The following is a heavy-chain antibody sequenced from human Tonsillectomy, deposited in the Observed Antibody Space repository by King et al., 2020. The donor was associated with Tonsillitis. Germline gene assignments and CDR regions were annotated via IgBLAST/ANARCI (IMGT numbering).Heavy chain of an antibody. Sequence: VQLVESGGGLVEPGGSLRLSCVVSGFTFSDAWMHWVRLAPGKGLEWVGRVKTKTNGGTTDYAAPVKGRFPVSRDNSKNTLYLQMNSLKTEDTAVYYCISSLLFDYWGQGTLVTVSS. J-gene: IGHJ4*02. D-gene: IGHD3-16*02. CDR2: VKTKTNGGTT. CDR3: ISSLLFDY. CDR1: GFTFSDAW. V-gene: IGHV3-15*07.